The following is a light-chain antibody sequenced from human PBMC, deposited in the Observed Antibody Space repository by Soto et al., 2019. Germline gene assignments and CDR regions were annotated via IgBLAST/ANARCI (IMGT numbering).Light chain of an antibody. CDR3: HQYSSPPLT. CDR2: WAT. Sequence: DIVMTQSPDSLAVSLGERATINCKSSQSVLYSSNNKNYLAWYQQKAGQPPKLLIYWATTRESGVPDRFSGGGSGTDFTPTISTLQAEDVAFYYCHQYSSPPLTFGGGTKVEIK. CDR1: QSVLYSSNNKNY. V-gene: IGKV4-1*01. J-gene: IGKJ4*01.